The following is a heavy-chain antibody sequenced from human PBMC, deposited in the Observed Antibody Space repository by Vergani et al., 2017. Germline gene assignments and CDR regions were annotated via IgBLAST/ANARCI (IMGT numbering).Heavy chain of an antibody. CDR1: GYTFTGYI. J-gene: IGHJ4*02. Sequence: QVQLVQSGAEVKKPGASVKVSCKASGYTFTGYIIHWVRQAPGQGLEWMGRVNPNSGRTNYAQNFQGRVTLTRDTSISTTYMELSRLRSDDTAVYYCTGGRMTVDYWGQGTLVTVSS. CDR2: VNPNSGRT. D-gene: IGHD2-15*01. CDR3: TGGRMTVDY. V-gene: IGHV1-2*02.